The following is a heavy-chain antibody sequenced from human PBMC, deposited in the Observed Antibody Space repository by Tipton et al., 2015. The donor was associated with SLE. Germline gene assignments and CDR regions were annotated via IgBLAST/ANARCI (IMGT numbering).Heavy chain of an antibody. V-gene: IGHV4-39*07. CDR1: GGSITSSSYY. J-gene: IGHJ3*02. CDR2: IYYSGST. CDR3: ARGGPHSSSWSGAFDI. D-gene: IGHD6-13*01. Sequence: TLSLTCTVSGGSITSSSYYWGWIRQPPGKGLEWFGRIYYSGSTNYNPPLKSRVTISVDTSKNQFSLKLSSVIASDTAVYYCARGGPHSSSWSGAFDIWGQATIVTVSS.